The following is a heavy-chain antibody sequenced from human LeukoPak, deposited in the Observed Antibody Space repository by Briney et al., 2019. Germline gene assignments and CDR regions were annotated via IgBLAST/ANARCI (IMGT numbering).Heavy chain of an antibody. Sequence: GGSLRLSCAASGFTFSNYGMHWVRQAPGKGLEWVAFIRYDGGNKYYADSVKGRFTISRDNSKNTLYLQMNSLRAEDTAVYYCGRGGTYYYDSSAYYPLDYWGQGTLVTVSS. D-gene: IGHD3-22*01. V-gene: IGHV3-30*02. J-gene: IGHJ4*02. CDR3: GRGGTYYYDSSAYYPLDY. CDR2: IRYDGGNK. CDR1: GFTFSNYG.